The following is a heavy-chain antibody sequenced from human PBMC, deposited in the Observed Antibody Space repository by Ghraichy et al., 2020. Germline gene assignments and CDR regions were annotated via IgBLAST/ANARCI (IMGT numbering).Heavy chain of an antibody. CDR2: INHSGST. D-gene: IGHD6-19*01. J-gene: IGHJ4*02. CDR3: ARGSDSSGWVDY. Sequence: SETLSLTCAVYGGSFSGYYWSWIRQPPGKGLEWIGEINHSGSTNYNPSLKSRVTISVDTSKNQFSLKLSSVTAADTAVYYCARGSDSSGWVDYWGQGTLVTVSS. CDR1: GGSFSGYY. V-gene: IGHV4-34*01.